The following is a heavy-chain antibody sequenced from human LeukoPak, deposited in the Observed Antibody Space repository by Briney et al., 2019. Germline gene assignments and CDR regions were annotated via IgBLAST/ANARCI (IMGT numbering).Heavy chain of an antibody. CDR3: ARENIVATIGAFDI. V-gene: IGHV3-53*01. CDR1: EFTFSSFA. D-gene: IGHD5-12*01. J-gene: IGHJ3*02. CDR2: IYSGGST. Sequence: GGSLRLSCAASEFTFSSFALSWVRQAPGKGLEWVSVIYSGGSTYYADSVKGRFTISRDNSKNTLYLQMNSLRAEDTAVYYCARENIVATIGAFDIWGQGTMVTVSS.